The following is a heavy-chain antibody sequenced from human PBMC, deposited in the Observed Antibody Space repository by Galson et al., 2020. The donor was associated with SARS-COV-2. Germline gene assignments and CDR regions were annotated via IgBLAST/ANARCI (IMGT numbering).Heavy chain of an antibody. CDR3: SRDYSSGNVNDGFEI. J-gene: IGHJ3*02. Sequence: GGSLRLSCTASGFTFGDYTMSWVRQAPGKGLEWVGFIRRKANGGTTEYAASVKGRFIISRDDSKSIAYLQMNSLKTEDTAVYYCSRDYSSGNVNDGFEIWGQGTMVTVSS. V-gene: IGHV3-49*04. CDR1: GFTFGDYT. CDR2: IRRKANGGTT. D-gene: IGHD3-10*01.